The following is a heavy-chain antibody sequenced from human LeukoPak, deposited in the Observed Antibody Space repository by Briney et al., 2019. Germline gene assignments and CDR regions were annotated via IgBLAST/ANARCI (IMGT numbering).Heavy chain of an antibody. V-gene: IGHV3-21*01. Sequence: GGSLRLSCAASGFTFSSYSINWVRQAPGKGLEWVSSISSGGTFMYYADSVKGRFTISRDNAKKSVFLQMNSLRAEDSAVYYCAREPTGDYWGQGMLVTVSS. J-gene: IGHJ4*02. CDR3: AREPTGDY. D-gene: IGHD1-1*01. CDR1: GFTFSSYS. CDR2: ISSGGTFM.